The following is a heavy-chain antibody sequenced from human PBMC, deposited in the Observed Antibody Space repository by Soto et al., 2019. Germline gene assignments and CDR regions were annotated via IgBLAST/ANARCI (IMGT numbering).Heavy chain of an antibody. J-gene: IGHJ5*02. Sequence: QLVESGGGLVQPGGSLRLSCAASGFAFSTYSMNWVRQAPGKGMEWVSYISFSSTTIFYADSVRGRFTISRDNAKNSLYLQMNTLRDEDTAVYYCARDNGMAGSFDPWGQGTLVNVSS. CDR2: ISFSSTTI. CDR3: ARDNGMAGSFDP. D-gene: IGHD2-8*01. V-gene: IGHV3-48*02. CDR1: GFAFSTYS.